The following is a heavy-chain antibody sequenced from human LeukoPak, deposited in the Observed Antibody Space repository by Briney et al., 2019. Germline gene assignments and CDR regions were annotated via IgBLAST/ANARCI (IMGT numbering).Heavy chain of an antibody. CDR1: GYTFTGYY. CDR3: ARGSGRRYYYYYGMDV. D-gene: IGHD3-10*01. CDR2: INPNSGGT. Sequence: ASVKVSCKASGYTFTGYYMHWVRQAPGLGLEWMGWINPNSGGTNYAQKFQGRVTMTRDTSISTVYMELSRLRSDDTAVYYCARGSGRRYYYYYGMDVWGQGTTVTVSS. V-gene: IGHV1-2*02. J-gene: IGHJ6*02.